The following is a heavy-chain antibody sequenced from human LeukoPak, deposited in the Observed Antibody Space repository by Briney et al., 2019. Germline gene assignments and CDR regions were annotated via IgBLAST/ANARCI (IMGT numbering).Heavy chain of an antibody. CDR2: INHSGST. CDR1: GGSFSGYY. V-gene: IGHV4-34*01. Sequence: SETLSLTCAVYGGSFSGYYWSWIRQPPGKGLEWIGEINHSGSTNYNPSLKSRVTISVDTSKNQFSLKVNSVTAADTAVYYCARVSYSRDSPHFDYWGQGTLVTVSS. CDR3: ARVSYSRDSPHFDY. J-gene: IGHJ4*02. D-gene: IGHD1-26*01.